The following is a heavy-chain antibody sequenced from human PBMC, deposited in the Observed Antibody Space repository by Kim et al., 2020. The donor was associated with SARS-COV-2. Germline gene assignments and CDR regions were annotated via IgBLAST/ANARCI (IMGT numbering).Heavy chain of an antibody. J-gene: IGHJ4*02. CDR3: AKDHYDSSGYCADY. V-gene: IGHV3-30*02. D-gene: IGHD3-22*01. Sequence: DTGKGRFTISRDDSKNTLSLQMNSLRVEDTAVYYCAKDHYDSSGYCADYWGQGTLVTVSS.